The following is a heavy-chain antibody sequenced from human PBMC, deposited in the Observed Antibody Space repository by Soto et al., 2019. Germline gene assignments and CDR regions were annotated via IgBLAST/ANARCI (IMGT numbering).Heavy chain of an antibody. V-gene: IGHV4-31*03. CDR2: NYSNGDT. J-gene: IGHJ6*02. CDR3: ATSGGSSSVYYYTAINV. CDR1: SDSMNSCGYY. D-gene: IGHD6-6*01. Sequence: QVQLQESGPGLVKPSQTLSLTCSVSSDSMNSCGYYWSWIRQHPGQGLEWIGYNYSNGDTYYNPSIKCGVDVSVDTSKFHFSLIWTSVTFVETAVYYCATSGGSSSVYYYTAINVWGQGPTVTVS.